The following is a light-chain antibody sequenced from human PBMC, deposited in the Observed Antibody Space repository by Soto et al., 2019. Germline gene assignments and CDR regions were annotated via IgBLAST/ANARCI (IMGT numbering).Light chain of an antibody. CDR3: YSYTTSSTYV. J-gene: IGLJ1*01. CDR1: SSDVGGYNY. V-gene: IGLV2-14*01. Sequence: QSALTQPASVSGSPGQSITISCTGTSSDVGGYNYVYWYQQHPPKAPKLMIYDVSNRPSGVSDRFSGSKSGNTASLTISGLQAEDEADYYCYSYTTSSTYVFGTGTELTVL. CDR2: DVS.